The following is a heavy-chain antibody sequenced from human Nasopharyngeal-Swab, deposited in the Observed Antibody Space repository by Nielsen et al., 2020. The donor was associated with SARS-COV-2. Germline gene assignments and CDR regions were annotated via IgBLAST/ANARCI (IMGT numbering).Heavy chain of an antibody. V-gene: IGHV3-48*03. J-gene: IGHJ4*02. CDR3: ARDLAMATIL. D-gene: IGHD5-24*01. CDR1: GFTFSTYE. Sequence: GESLKISCAASGFTFSTYEMNWVRQAPGKGLEWLSYISSSGSTIYYADSVKGRFTISRDNAKNSLHLQMDSLRAEDTAVYYCARDLAMATILWGQGTLVTVSS. CDR2: ISSSGSTI.